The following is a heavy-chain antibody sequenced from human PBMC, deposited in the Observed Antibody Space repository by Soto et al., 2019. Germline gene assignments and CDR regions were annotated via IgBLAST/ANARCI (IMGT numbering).Heavy chain of an antibody. CDR1: GFTFGSYP. CDR2: ISTNGDTT. Sequence: EVQLVESGGGLFQPGGSLRLSCAASGFTFGSYPMHWVLQVPGKGLAYVSGISTNGDTTVYANAVMGSFTISRDNTRNTLYHLRGSLSAEDMGVYYCAREGMSRPRWVFDYWGQGTLVTGSS. V-gene: IGHV3-64*01. J-gene: IGHJ4*02. D-gene: IGHD6-13*01. CDR3: AREGMSRPRWVFDY.